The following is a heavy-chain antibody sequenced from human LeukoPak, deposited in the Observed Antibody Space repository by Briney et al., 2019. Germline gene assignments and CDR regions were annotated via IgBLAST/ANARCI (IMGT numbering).Heavy chain of an antibody. D-gene: IGHD2-15*01. CDR2: ISYDGGNI. Sequence: GSLRLSCAASGFTFSSYEMNWVRQAPGKGLEWVAVISYDGGNISYTDSVKGRFTISRDNSKNTLYLQMDSLRAEDTAVYYCAKRGYCRGGTCFSHDAFDIWGQGTIVTVSS. V-gene: IGHV3-30*18. CDR3: AKRGYCRGGTCFSHDAFDI. CDR1: GFTFSSYE. J-gene: IGHJ3*02.